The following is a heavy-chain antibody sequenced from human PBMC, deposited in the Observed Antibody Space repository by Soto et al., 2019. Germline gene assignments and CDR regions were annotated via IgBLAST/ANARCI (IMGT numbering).Heavy chain of an antibody. CDR2: IYPGDADT. D-gene: IGHD5-12*01. CDR1: VGSLSSYW. J-gene: IGHJ5*02. V-gene: IGHV5-51*07. Sequence: SDAVPSSGEGSVGSLSSYWSCWFHQMPGKGLEWLWIIYPGDADTRYGPSFQGQVTLSADKSISTAYLQWSSLKASDTAMYYCERVGQYSGYDGGEHWFDPWGQGPLVTVSS. CDR3: ERVGQYSGYDGGEHWFDP.